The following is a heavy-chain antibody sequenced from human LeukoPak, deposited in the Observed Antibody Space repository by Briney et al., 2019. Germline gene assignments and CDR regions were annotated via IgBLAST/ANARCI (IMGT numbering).Heavy chain of an antibody. CDR2: TYYNSKWYN. CDR1: GDSPSRNSAA. D-gene: IGHD1-26*01. CDR3: ARAPIVGATHIDY. V-gene: IGHV6-1*01. Sequence: SGTLSLTRAISGDSPSRNSAAWNWIRQSPSRGLEWLGRTYYNSKWYNDYAVSVKSRIPINPDTSKNQFSLQLKSVTPEDTAVYYCARAPIVGATHIDYWGQGTLVTVSS. J-gene: IGHJ4*02.